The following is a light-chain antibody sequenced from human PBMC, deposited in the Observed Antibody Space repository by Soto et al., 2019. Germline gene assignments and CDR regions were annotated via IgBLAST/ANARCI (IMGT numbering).Light chain of an antibody. CDR2: GVS. V-gene: IGLV2-14*01. CDR1: ITDIGAYNY. Sequence: QSVLTQPASVSGSPGQSITISCTGTITDIGAYNYVSWYQQHPGKAPKLLIYGVSSRPSGVSNRFSGSKSGNAAYLTISGLQADDXXEYYCSSYTSSITPYVFGTGTKLTVL. J-gene: IGLJ1*01. CDR3: SSYTSSITPYV.